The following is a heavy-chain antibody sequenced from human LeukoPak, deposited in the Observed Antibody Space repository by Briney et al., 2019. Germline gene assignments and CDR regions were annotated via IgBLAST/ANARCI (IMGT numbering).Heavy chain of an antibody. CDR3: ARPRDSSGYYGWY. CDR2: IYPGDSDT. J-gene: IGHJ4*02. D-gene: IGHD3-22*01. Sequence: GESLKISCKGSGYRFTTYWIGWVRQMPGKGLEWMGIIYPGDSDTRYSPSFQGQVTISADKSITTAYLQWSSLKASDTAMYFCARPRDSSGYYGWYWGQGTQVTVSS. CDR1: GYRFTTYW. V-gene: IGHV5-51*01.